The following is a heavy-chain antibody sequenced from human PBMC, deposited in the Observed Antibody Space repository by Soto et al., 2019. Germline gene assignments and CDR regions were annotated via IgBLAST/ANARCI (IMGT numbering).Heavy chain of an antibody. CDR1: GHRFASYW. J-gene: IGHJ2*01. Sequence: GESLKISCKVSGHRFASYWISWVRQMPGQGLEWMGRIDPTDSYTNYSPSFQGHVNISADKSISTAYLQWRSLRASDTAIYYCARHGYDNIWGWVNWHLDLWGRGTLVTVSS. V-gene: IGHV5-10-1*01. D-gene: IGHD3-22*01. CDR2: IDPTDSYT. CDR3: ARHGYDNIWGWVNWHLDL.